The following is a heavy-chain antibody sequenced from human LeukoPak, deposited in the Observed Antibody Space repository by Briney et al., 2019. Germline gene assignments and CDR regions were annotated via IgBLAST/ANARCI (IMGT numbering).Heavy chain of an antibody. V-gene: IGHV5-51*01. CDR3: ATPQVSGWNFDY. Sequence: GESLKISCKGSGYRFTGYWSAWVRQMPGKGLEWMGSIYPGDSDTRYSPSFQGQVTITADKSLTTAYLQWSSLKASDTAMYYCATPQVSGWNFDYWGQGTLVTVSS. CDR1: GYRFTGYW. D-gene: IGHD6-19*01. CDR2: IYPGDSDT. J-gene: IGHJ4*02.